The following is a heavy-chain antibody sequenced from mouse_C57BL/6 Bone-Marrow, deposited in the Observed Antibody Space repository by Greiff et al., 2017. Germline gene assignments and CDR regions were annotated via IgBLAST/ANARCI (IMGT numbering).Heavy chain of an antibody. CDR1: GYAFSSSW. Sequence: QVQLQQSGPELVKPGASVKISCKASGYAFSSSWMNWVKQRPGKGLEWIGRIYPGDGDTNYNGKFKGKATLTADKSSSTAYMQLSSLTSEDSAVYFCARERASIYYGYDVGFAYWGQGTLVTVSA. J-gene: IGHJ3*01. CDR2: IYPGDGDT. D-gene: IGHD2-2*01. V-gene: IGHV1-82*01. CDR3: ARERASIYYGYDVGFAY.